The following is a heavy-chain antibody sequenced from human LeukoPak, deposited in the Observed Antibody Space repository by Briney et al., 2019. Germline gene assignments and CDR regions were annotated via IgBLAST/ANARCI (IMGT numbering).Heavy chain of an antibody. J-gene: IGHJ4*02. D-gene: IGHD5-24*01. Sequence: GGSLRLSCAASGFTFVNYGFHWVRQAPVKALEWVAFISYNGNQKYGDSVKGRFTISRDNSKNTLYLQVNGLRPEDTAVYYCARDKMATRIDYWGQGTLVTVSS. CDR2: ISYNGNQ. CDR1: GFTFVNYG. V-gene: IGHV3-30-3*01. CDR3: ARDKMATRIDY.